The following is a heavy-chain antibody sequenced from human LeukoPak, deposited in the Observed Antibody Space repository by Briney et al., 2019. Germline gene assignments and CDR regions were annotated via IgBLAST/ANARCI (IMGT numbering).Heavy chain of an antibody. V-gene: IGHV3-15*01. Sequence: TGGSLRLSCAASGFTFSNAWMSWVRQAPGKGLEWVGRIKSKTDGGTTDYAAPVKGRFTISRDDSKNTLYLQMNSLRAEDTAVYYCAELGITMIGGVWGKGTTVTISS. CDR3: AELGITMIGGV. D-gene: IGHD3-10*02. J-gene: IGHJ6*04. CDR1: GFTFSNAW. CDR2: IKSKTDGGTT.